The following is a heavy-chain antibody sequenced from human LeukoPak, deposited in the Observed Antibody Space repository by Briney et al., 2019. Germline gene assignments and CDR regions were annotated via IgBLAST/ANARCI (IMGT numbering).Heavy chain of an antibody. CDR2: VYHSGSIYGGTT. V-gene: IGHV4-38-2*02. CDR3: ARLISGRLGSGRRVT. Sequence: SETLSLTCSVSGYSITSGYYWGWIRQPPGEGLEWIGSVYHSGSIYGGTTYYNPSLKSRVTISVDTSKNQFSLKLNSVTAADTAVYHCARLISGRLGSGRRVTWGRGTLVTVSS. D-gene: IGHD3-10*01. J-gene: IGHJ5*02. CDR1: GYSITSGYY.